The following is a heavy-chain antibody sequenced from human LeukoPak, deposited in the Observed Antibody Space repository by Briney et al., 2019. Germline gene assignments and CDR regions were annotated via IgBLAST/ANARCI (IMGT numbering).Heavy chain of an antibody. D-gene: IGHD1-7*01. Sequence: SVTVSFKASGGTFISYAISWVRQAPGQGLEWMGGIIPIFGTANYAQKFQGRVTITTDESTSTAYMELSSLRSEDTAVYYCARDQSFSHSFRWNYQKRYNWFDPWGQGTLVTVSS. CDR1: GGTFISYA. CDR3: ARDQSFSHSFRWNYQKRYNWFDP. J-gene: IGHJ5*02. V-gene: IGHV1-69*05. CDR2: IIPIFGTA.